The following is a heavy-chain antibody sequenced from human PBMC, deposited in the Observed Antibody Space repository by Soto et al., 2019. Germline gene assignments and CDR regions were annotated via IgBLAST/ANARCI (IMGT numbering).Heavy chain of an antibody. CDR3: ARGDSLGTDADYFDY. CDR2: IYYSGST. D-gene: IGHD1-1*01. J-gene: IGHJ4*02. Sequence: QVQLQESGPGLVKPSETLSLTCTVSGGSISSYYWSWIRQPPGKGLEWIGYIYYSGSTNYNPSLKSRVTISVDTSKNQFSLKLSSVTAADTAVYYCARGDSLGTDADYFDYWGQGTLVTVSS. V-gene: IGHV4-59*01. CDR1: GGSISSYY.